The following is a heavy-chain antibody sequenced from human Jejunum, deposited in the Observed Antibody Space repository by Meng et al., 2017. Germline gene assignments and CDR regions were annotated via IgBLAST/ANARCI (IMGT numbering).Heavy chain of an antibody. V-gene: IGHV1-2*06. Sequence: ASVKVSCKASGYSFTAYYIHWVRHAPGQGLEWMGRMNPNSGNIKYGQKFQGRVTMTRDTSISTAYMKLSSLTSDDTAVYYCARVGAGGGVTNYYFDYWGQGTLVTVSS. D-gene: IGHD2-8*02. J-gene: IGHJ4*02. CDR2: MNPNSGNI. CDR3: ARVGAGGGVTNYYFDY. CDR1: GYSFTAYY.